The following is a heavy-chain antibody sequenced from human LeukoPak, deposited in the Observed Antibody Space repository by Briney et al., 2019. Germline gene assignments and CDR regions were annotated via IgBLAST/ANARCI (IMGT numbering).Heavy chain of an antibody. CDR1: GGSFSGYY. Sequence: SETLSLTCAVYGGSFSGYYWSWIRQPPGKGLEWIGEINHSGNTNYNPSLKSRVTISVDRSKNQFSLKLSSVTAADTAVYYCARVRRIAVAGTLFDYWGQGTLVTVSS. D-gene: IGHD6-19*01. V-gene: IGHV4-34*01. J-gene: IGHJ4*02. CDR3: ARVRRIAVAGTLFDY. CDR2: INHSGNT.